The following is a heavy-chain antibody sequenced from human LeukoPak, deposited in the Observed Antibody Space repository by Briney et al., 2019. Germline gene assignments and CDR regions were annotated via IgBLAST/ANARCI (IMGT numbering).Heavy chain of an antibody. CDR1: GFTFSSYG. J-gene: IGHJ4*02. Sequence: GGSLRLSCAASGFTFSSYGMHWVRQAPGKGLEWVAVISYDGSNKYYADSVKGRFTISRDNSKSTLYLQMNSLRAEDTAVYYCAKDLGDGSGPDYWGQGTLVTVSS. CDR3: AKDLGDGSGPDY. CDR2: ISYDGSNK. D-gene: IGHD3-10*01. V-gene: IGHV3-30*18.